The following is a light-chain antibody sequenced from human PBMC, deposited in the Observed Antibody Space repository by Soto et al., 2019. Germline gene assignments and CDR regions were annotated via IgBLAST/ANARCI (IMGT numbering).Light chain of an antibody. CDR1: SSDVGGYNY. J-gene: IGLJ1*01. Sequence: QSALTQPASVSGSPGQSITISCTGTSSDVGGYNYVSWYQQHPGKAPKLMIYEVSYRPSGVSNRFSASKSGNTASLTISGLPAEDEADYYCSSYTITTTYVFGTGTKLTVL. CDR2: EVS. CDR3: SSYTITTTYV. V-gene: IGLV2-14*01.